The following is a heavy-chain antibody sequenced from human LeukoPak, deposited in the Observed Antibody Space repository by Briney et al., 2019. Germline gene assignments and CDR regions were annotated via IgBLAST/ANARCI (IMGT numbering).Heavy chain of an antibody. Sequence: GGSLRLSCAASGFTFSRYGMHWVRQAPGKGLEWVAVIWFDGSKTYYSDSVKGRFTISRDDSKSTLYLHMNSLRAEDTSVYYCARGPGIESFYFDYWGQGTLVTVSS. CDR1: GFTFSRYG. CDR3: ARGPGIESFYFDY. CDR2: IWFDGSKT. D-gene: IGHD6-13*01. V-gene: IGHV3-33*08. J-gene: IGHJ4*02.